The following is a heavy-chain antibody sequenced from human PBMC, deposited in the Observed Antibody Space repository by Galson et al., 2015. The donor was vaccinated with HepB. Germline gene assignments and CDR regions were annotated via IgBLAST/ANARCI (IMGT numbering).Heavy chain of an antibody. CDR3: AHRRPRNSDYNHGDFDY. D-gene: IGHD4-11*01. Sequence: PALVKPTQTLTLTCTFSGFSLSTSGLGVGWIRQPPGKALEYLALIYWDDDKRYSPFLKSRVTVTKDTSKNQVVLTMSNMDPVDTATYYCAHRRPRNSDYNHGDFDYWGQGTLVTVSA. CDR2: IYWDDDK. V-gene: IGHV2-5*02. J-gene: IGHJ4*02. CDR1: GFSLSTSGLG.